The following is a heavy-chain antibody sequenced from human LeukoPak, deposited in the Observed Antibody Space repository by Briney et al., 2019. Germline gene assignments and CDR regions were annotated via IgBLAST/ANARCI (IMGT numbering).Heavy chain of an antibody. D-gene: IGHD4-17*01. Sequence: GGSLRLSCAASGFTFSSYAMSWVRQAPGKGLEWVSAINGSGGSTYYADSVKGRFTISRDNSKNTLYLQMDSLRAEDTAVYYCAKAWVPTTVTTFDYWGQGTLVTVSS. J-gene: IGHJ4*02. CDR1: GFTFSSYA. CDR2: INGSGGST. CDR3: AKAWVPTTVTTFDY. V-gene: IGHV3-23*01.